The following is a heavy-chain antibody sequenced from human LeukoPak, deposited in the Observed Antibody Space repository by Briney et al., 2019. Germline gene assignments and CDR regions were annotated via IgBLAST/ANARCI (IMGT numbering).Heavy chain of an antibody. CDR3: ARSYGSGNYFDY. CDR2: IYYSGSA. V-gene: IGHV4-59*07. Sequence: SDTLSLTCTVSGGSISTYYWSWIRQSPGKGVECIGYIYYSGSAKYNPSLKSRVTISVDTSKNQFSLKLSSVTAADTAVYYCARSYGSGNYFDYWGQGTLVTVSS. CDR1: GGSISTYY. J-gene: IGHJ4*02. D-gene: IGHD3-10*01.